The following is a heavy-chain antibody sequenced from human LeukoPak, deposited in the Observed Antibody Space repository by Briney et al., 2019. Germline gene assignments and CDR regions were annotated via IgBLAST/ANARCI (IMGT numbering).Heavy chain of an antibody. D-gene: IGHD1-26*01. CDR1: GFSLSTSGMC. Sequence: SGPTLVNPTQTLTLTCTFSGFSLSTSGMCVSWIRQPPGKALEWLARIDWDEDKYYSTSLKTRLTISKDTSKNQVVLKMTNMAPVDTATYYCARMRGGSSIDYWGQGTLVTVSS. J-gene: IGHJ4*02. V-gene: IGHV2-70*11. CDR2: IDWDEDK. CDR3: ARMRGGSSIDY.